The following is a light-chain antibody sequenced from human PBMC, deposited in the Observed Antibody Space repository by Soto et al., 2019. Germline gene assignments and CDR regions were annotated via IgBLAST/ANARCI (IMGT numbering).Light chain of an antibody. CDR1: SSDVGGYNY. Sequence: QSVLTQPPSASGSPGQSVTISCTGTSSDVGGYNYVSWYQQHPGQAPILMISEVSKRPSGVPDRFSGSKSGNTASLTVSGLQAEDEADYYCSSFAGNNNLVFGGGTKLTVL. V-gene: IGLV2-8*01. J-gene: IGLJ2*01. CDR2: EVS. CDR3: SSFAGNNNLV.